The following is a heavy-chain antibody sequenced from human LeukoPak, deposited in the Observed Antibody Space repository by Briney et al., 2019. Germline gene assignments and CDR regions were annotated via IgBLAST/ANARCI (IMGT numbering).Heavy chain of an antibody. CDR3: ARELGGEDV. D-gene: IGHD3-10*01. V-gene: IGHV4-30-4*08. J-gene: IGHJ6*02. CDR2: IFYSGST. Sequence: SETLSLTCTVSGGSISSSSYYWGWIRQSPGKGLEWIGYIFYSGSTYYNPSLKSRVSISVDTSKNQFSLKLNSVTAADTAVYYCARELGGEDVWGQGTTVTVSS. CDR1: GGSISSSSYY.